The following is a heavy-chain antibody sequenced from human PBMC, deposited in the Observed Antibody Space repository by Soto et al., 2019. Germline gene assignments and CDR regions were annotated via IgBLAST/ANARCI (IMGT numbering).Heavy chain of an antibody. D-gene: IGHD3-22*01. J-gene: IGHJ3*02. V-gene: IGHV3-23*01. Sequence: GGSLRLSCAASGFTFSSYAMSWVRQAPGKGLEWVSAISGSGGSTYYADSVKGRFTISRDNSKNTLYLQMNSLRAEDTAVYYCAKEERDYYDSSGYYDAFDIWGQGTMVTVSS. CDR3: AKEERDYYDSSGYYDAFDI. CDR2: ISGSGGST. CDR1: GFTFSSYA.